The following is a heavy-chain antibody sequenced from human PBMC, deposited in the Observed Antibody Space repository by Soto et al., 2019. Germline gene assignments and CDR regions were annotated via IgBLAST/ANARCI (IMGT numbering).Heavy chain of an antibody. Sequence: QVLLVQSGAEVKKPGASVKVSCKASGYTFTSYYIHCVRQAPGQGLEWMGVINPSGGSTSYAQKFQGRVTMTRDTSTSTVYMELSSLRSEDTAVYYCARVRGGELYDGMDVWGQGTTVTVSS. CDR3: ARVRGGELYDGMDV. D-gene: IGHD3-10*01. J-gene: IGHJ6*02. V-gene: IGHV1-46*01. CDR1: GYTFTSYY. CDR2: INPSGGST.